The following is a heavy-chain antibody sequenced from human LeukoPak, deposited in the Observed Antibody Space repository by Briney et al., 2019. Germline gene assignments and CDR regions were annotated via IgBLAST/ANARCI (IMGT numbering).Heavy chain of an antibody. CDR3: ARDHCTSSGCYEYYYYGMDV. V-gene: IGHV1-2*02. D-gene: IGHD2-2*01. J-gene: IGHJ6*02. Sequence: ASVKVSCKASGYTFSNYDFTWVRQAPGQGLEWMGWINPNSGGTNSAQKFQGRVTMTRDTSVSTAYMELSRLRSDDTAVYYCARDHCTSSGCYEYYYYGMDVWGQGTTVTVSS. CDR2: INPNSGGT. CDR1: GYTFSNYD.